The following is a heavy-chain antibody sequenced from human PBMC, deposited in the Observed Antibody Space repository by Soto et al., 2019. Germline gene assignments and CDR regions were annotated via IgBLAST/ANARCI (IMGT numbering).Heavy chain of an antibody. J-gene: IGHJ5*02. CDR2: ISSSSSTI. D-gene: IGHD6-13*01. V-gene: IGHV3-48*01. Sequence: GGSLRLSCAASGVTFSIYSMNWFRQAPGKGLEWVSYISSSSSTIYYADSVKGRFTISRDNAKNSLYLQMNSLRAEDTAVYYCARHPERIAQIGWFDPWGQGTLVTVSS. CDR1: GVTFSIYS. CDR3: ARHPERIAQIGWFDP.